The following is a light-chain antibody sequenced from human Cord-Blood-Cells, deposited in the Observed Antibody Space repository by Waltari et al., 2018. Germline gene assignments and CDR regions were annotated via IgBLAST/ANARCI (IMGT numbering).Light chain of an antibody. V-gene: IGLV2-23*01. CDR1: SSDVGSYNL. CDR3: CSYAGSSNVV. J-gene: IGLJ2*01. Sequence: SGSPGQSITISCTGTSSDVGSYNLVSWYQQHPGKAPKLMIYEGSKRPSGVSNRFSGSKSGNTASLTISGLQAEDEADYYCCSYAGSSNVVFGGGTKLTVL. CDR2: EGS.